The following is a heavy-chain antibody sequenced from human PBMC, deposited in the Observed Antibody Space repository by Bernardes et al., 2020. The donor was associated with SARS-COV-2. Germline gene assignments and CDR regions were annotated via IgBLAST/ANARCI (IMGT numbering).Heavy chain of an antibody. J-gene: IGHJ4*02. V-gene: IGHV4-34*01. CDR1: GEAFSGYY. Sequence: SETLSLTCAVDGEAFSGYYWSWIRQSQGKGLEWIGEINQRGSNNYKTSLKSRVTLSVETSKGQFSLNLRSLTAADTAVYYCARGTNSVNMILVVIGFPVYFDYWGLGTLVTVSS. CDR2: INQRGSN. D-gene: IGHD3-22*01. CDR3: ARGTNSVNMILVVIGFPVYFDY.